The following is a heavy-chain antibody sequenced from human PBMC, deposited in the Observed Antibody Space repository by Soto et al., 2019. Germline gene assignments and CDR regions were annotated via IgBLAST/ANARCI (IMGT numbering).Heavy chain of an antibody. CDR2: VYYSGTT. Sequence: SETLSLTCSVSGVSMNIGSHSCNWMRQSAWKGLEWIGFVYYSGTTYYNPALSSRVTISVDRAKSQFSLQLRSVTAADTAVYFCARGLFGYDDGIYTSNDNWFEPWSQGTLVTVSS. J-gene: IGHJ5*02. V-gene: IGHV4-30-2*06. CDR1: GVSMNIGSHS. D-gene: IGHD3-22*01. CDR3: ARGLFGYDDGIYTSNDNWFEP.